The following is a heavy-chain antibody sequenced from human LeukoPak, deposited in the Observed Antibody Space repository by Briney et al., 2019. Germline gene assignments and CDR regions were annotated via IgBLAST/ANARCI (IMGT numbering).Heavy chain of an antibody. J-gene: IGHJ4*02. D-gene: IGHD3-10*01. Sequence: KPGGSLRLSCAASGFTFSSYSMNWVRQAPGKGLEWVSSISSSSSYIYYADSVKGRFTISRDNSKNTLYLQMNSLRAEDTAVYYCAKEGTMVRGLTLDQWGQGTLVTVSS. CDR1: GFTFSSYS. V-gene: IGHV3-21*04. CDR2: ISSSSSYI. CDR3: AKEGTMVRGLTLDQ.